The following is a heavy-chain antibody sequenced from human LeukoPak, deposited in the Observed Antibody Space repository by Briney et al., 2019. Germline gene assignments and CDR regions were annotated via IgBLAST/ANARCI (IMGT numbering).Heavy chain of an antibody. J-gene: IGHJ4*02. CDR2: IYSGGST. D-gene: IGHD2-2*01. CDR1: GFTVSSNY. Sequence: GGSLRLSCAASGFTVSSNYMSWVRQAPGKGLEWVSIIYSGGSTYYAVSVKGRFTISRDNSKNTLYLQMNSLRAEDTAVYYCARGYCSSTSCYSTAIDYWGQGTLVTVSS. CDR3: ARGYCSSTSCYSTAIDY. V-gene: IGHV3-53*01.